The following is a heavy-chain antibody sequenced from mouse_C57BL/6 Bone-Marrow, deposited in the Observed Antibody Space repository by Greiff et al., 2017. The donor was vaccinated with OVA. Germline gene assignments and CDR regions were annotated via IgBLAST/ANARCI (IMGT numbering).Heavy chain of an antibody. J-gene: IGHJ2*01. CDR1: GYAFSTYW. Sequence: QVQLQQSGAELVKPGASVKISCKASGYAFSTYWMNWVKQRPGKGLEWIGQIYPGDGATNYNGKFKDKATLTADKSSSTAYMQLNSLTYEDSAVYLWARGGYWGQGTTLTVSS. CDR3: ARGGY. V-gene: IGHV1-80*01. CDR2: IYPGDGAT.